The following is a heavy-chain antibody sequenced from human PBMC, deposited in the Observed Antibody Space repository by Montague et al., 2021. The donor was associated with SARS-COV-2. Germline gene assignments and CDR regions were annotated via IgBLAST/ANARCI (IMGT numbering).Heavy chain of an antibody. CDR1: GDSVSSNIAT. Sequence: CAISGDSVSSNIATWNWIRQSPSRGLEWLGRTYYRSKWYNDYAESVKSRITIYPDTSKHQYSLHLNSVTPEDTAVYYCARIPVGSKYYFDFWGQGTLVTVSS. V-gene: IGHV6-1*01. J-gene: IGHJ4*02. D-gene: IGHD2-2*01. CDR3: ARIPVGSKYYFDF. CDR2: TYYRSKWYN.